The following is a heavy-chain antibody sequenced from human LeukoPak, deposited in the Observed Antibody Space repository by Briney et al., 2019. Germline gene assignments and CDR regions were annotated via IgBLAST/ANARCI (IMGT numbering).Heavy chain of an antibody. V-gene: IGHV1-2*02. D-gene: IGHD6-6*01. CDR3: ARDRGAYSSSFFDP. Sequence: ASVKVSCKASGYTFTGYYMHRVRQAPGQGLEWMGWINPNSGGTNYAQKFQGRVTMTRDTSISTAYMELSRLRSDDTAVYYCARDRGAYSSSFFDPWGQGTLVTVSS. CDR2: INPNSGGT. CDR1: GYTFTGYY. J-gene: IGHJ5*02.